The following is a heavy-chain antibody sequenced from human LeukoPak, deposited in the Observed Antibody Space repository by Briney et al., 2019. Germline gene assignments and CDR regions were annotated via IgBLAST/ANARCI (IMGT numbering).Heavy chain of an antibody. CDR3: ARDLSGSYSPKAFDI. V-gene: IGHV3-30-3*01. CDR1: GFTFSSYA. D-gene: IGHD1-26*01. J-gene: IGHJ3*02. Sequence: GGSLRLSCAASGFTFSSYAMHWVRQAPGKGLEWVAVISYDGSNKYYADSVKGRFTISRDNSKNTLYLQMNSLRAEDMAVYYCARDLSGSYSPKAFDIWGQGTMVTVSS. CDR2: ISYDGSNK.